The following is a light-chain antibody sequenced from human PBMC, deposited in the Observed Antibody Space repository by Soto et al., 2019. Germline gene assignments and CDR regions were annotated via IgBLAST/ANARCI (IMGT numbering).Light chain of an antibody. V-gene: IGLV2-14*01. CDR3: SSYTSSSTLDV. Sequence: QSVLTQPASVSGSPGQSITICCTGTSSDVGGYNYVSWYQQHPGKAPKLMIYEVSNRPSGVSNRFSGSKSGNTASLTISGLQAEDEADYYCSSYTSSSTLDVFGTGTKLTVL. CDR2: EVS. CDR1: SSDVGGYNY. J-gene: IGLJ1*01.